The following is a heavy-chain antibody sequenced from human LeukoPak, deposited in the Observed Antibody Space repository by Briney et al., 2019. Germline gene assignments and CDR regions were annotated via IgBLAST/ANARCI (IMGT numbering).Heavy chain of an antibody. Sequence: SETLSLTCTVSGGSISSYYWSWIRQPPGRGLGWIGYIYYSGSTNYNPSLKSRVTISVDKSKNQFSLKLSSVTAADTAVYYCARSKDILTGYCFDYWGQGTLVTVSS. D-gene: IGHD3-9*01. CDR1: GGSISSYY. J-gene: IGHJ4*02. V-gene: IGHV4-59*01. CDR3: ARSKDILTGYCFDY. CDR2: IYYSGST.